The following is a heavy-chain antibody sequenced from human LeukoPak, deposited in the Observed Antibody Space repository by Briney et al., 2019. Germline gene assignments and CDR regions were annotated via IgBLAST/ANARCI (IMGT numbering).Heavy chain of an antibody. Sequence: SETLSLTCTVSGGSISSYYWSWIRQPPGKGLEWIGYIYYSGSTNYNPSLKSRVTISVDTSKNQFSLKLSSVTAADTAVYYCASAPYYYDSSGYSYFDYWGQGTLVTVSS. J-gene: IGHJ4*02. CDR2: IYYSGST. V-gene: IGHV4-59*01. D-gene: IGHD3-22*01. CDR1: GGSISSYY. CDR3: ASAPYYYDSSGYSYFDY.